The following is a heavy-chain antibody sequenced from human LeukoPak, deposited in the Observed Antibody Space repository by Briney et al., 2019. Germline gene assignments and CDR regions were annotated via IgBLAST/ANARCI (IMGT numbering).Heavy chain of an antibody. Sequence: PGGSLRLSCAASGFTFSSYAMHWVRQASGKGLEWVAVISYDGSNKYYADSVKGRFTISRDNSKNTLYLQMNSLRAEDTAVYYCARDLGRRVATRTGYFDYWGQGTLVTVSS. D-gene: IGHD5-12*01. CDR1: GFTFSSYA. CDR3: ARDLGRRVATRTGYFDY. CDR2: ISYDGSNK. J-gene: IGHJ4*02. V-gene: IGHV3-30*04.